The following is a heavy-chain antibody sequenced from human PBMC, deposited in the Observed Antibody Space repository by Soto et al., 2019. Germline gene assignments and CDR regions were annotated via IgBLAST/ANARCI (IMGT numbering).Heavy chain of an antibody. J-gene: IGHJ4*02. V-gene: IGHV1-3*01. Sequence: QVQLVQSGAEVKKPGASVKVSCKASGYTFTSYAMHWVRQAPGQRLEWMGWINAGNGTTKYSQKFQGRGTITRDTSASTAYMELTSLRSEDTAVYYCARSSGYYYVDYWCQGTLVTVST. CDR3: ARSSGYYYVDY. CDR2: INAGNGTT. D-gene: IGHD3-22*01. CDR1: GYTFTSYA.